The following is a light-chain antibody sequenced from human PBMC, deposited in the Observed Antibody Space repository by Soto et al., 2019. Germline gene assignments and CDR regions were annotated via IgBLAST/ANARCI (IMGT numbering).Light chain of an antibody. J-gene: IGKJ1*01. CDR3: QQYDSSPWT. V-gene: IGKV3-20*01. CDR2: GAS. CDR1: QSVSNSF. Sequence: EIVLTQSPGTLSLSPGERATLSCRASQSVSNSFLAWYQRIPGQSPRLLIYGASRRATGIPDRFSGSGSGTDFTLTISSLEPEDFGMYYCQQYDSSPWTFGQATKVEIK.